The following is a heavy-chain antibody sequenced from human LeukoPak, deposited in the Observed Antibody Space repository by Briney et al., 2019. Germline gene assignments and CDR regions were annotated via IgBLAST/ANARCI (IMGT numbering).Heavy chain of an antibody. CDR1: GFTYSHYG. Sequence: GGSLRLSCVASGFTYSHYGMNWVRQAPGKGLEWVSGITSDSRGIYYADSVKGRFTIYRDNSKMTLYLQMDSLGVEDTAPYYCVQDWAWGAFGSWGQGTLVTVSS. CDR2: ITSDSRGI. J-gene: IGHJ4*02. D-gene: IGHD7-27*01. V-gene: IGHV3-23*01. CDR3: VQDWAWGAFGS.